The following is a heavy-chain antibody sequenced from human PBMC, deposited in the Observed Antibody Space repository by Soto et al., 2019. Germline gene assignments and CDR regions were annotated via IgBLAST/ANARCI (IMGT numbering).Heavy chain of an antibody. CDR1: GGTFSSYA. Sequence: QVQLVQSGAEVKKPGSSVKVSCKASGGTFSSYAISWVRQAPGQGLEWMGGIIPIFGTANYAQKFQGRVTITADESTSTVYMELSSLRSEDTAVYYCANELGSSGWDPSYYYYGMDVWGQGTTVTVSS. D-gene: IGHD6-19*01. V-gene: IGHV1-69*01. J-gene: IGHJ6*02. CDR3: ANELGSSGWDPSYYYYGMDV. CDR2: IIPIFGTA.